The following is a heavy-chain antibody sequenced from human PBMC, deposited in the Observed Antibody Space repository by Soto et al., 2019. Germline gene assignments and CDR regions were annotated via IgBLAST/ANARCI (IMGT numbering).Heavy chain of an antibody. CDR3: ARARVPAAQYYFDY. D-gene: IGHD2-2*01. J-gene: IGHJ4*02. Sequence: QVQLVESGGGVVQPGRSLRLSCAASGFTFSSYGMHWVRQAPGKGLEWVAVIWYDGSNKYYADAVKVRFTISRDNSKNTLYLQMNSLRDEDTAVYYCARARVPAAQYYFDYWGQGTLVTVSS. CDR2: IWYDGSNK. V-gene: IGHV3-33*01. CDR1: GFTFSSYG.